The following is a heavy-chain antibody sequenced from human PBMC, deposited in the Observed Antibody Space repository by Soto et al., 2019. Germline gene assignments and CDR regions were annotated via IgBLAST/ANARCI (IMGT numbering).Heavy chain of an antibody. CDR3: ARGGFGIGWTPPDY. CDR2: IGAAGDT. V-gene: IGHV3-13*01. Sequence: EVQLVESGGGLVQPGGSLRLSCAASGFTFSRYDMHWVRQPTGKGLEWVSGIGAAGDTYYPDSVKGRFTISRENAKNSLYLQMNSLRAGDTAVYYCARGGFGIGWTPPDYWGQGTLVTVSS. J-gene: IGHJ4*02. D-gene: IGHD6-19*01. CDR1: GFTFSRYD.